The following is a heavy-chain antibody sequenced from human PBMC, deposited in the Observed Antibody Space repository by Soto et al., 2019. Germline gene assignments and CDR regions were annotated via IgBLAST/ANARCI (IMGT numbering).Heavy chain of an antibody. D-gene: IGHD6-19*01. V-gene: IGHV1-69*01. J-gene: IGHJ4*02. CDR3: ARPKGSYSSGYYYFDY. Sequence: QVQLVQSGAEVKQPGSSVKVSWKTSGGTFSTYAIYWVRQAPGQGLEWMGAIIPLFGTADYAQKFQGRVTITADESTSTAYMELSSLRSEDTAVYYCARPKGSYSSGYYYFDYWGQGTLVTVSS. CDR1: GGTFSTYA. CDR2: IIPLFGTA.